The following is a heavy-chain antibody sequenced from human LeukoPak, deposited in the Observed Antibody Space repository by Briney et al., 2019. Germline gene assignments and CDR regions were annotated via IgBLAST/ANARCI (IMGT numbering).Heavy chain of an antibody. J-gene: IGHJ6*03. D-gene: IGHD3-10*01. Sequence: NPSETLSLTCTVSGGSISSYYWSWIRQPPGKGLEWIGYIYYSGSTNYNPSLKSRVTISVDTSKNQFSLKLSSVSAADTAVYYCARGARGYYYYYMDVWGKGTTVTVSS. CDR2: IYYSGST. CDR1: GGSISSYY. V-gene: IGHV4-59*01. CDR3: ARGARGYYYYYMDV.